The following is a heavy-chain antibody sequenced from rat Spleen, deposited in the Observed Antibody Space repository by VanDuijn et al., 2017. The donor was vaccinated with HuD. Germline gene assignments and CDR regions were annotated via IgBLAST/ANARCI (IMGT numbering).Heavy chain of an antibody. CDR1: GFTFSDYY. V-gene: IGHV5-29*01. CDR2: ISYDGSST. D-gene: IGHD1-11*01. CDR3: ARIVYYFDY. Sequence: EVQLVESDGGLVQPGRSLKLSCAASGFTFSDYYMAWVRQAPTKGLEWVATISYDGSSTYYRDSVKGRFTISRDNAKSTLYLQMDSLRSEDTATYYCARIVYYFDYWGQGVMVTVSS. J-gene: IGHJ2*01.